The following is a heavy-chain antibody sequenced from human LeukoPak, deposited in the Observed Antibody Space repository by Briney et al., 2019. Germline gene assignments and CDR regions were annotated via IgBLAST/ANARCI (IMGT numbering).Heavy chain of an antibody. Sequence: SGPTLVNPTQTLTLTCTFSGFSLSTGGVGVGWIRQPPAKALEWLALIYWNDDKRYSPSLKSRLTITKDTSKNQVVLTMTNMDPVDTATYYCAHLKQGSTSAYWFDCWGQGALVTVSS. V-gene: IGHV2-5*01. CDR3: AHLKQGSTSAYWFDC. J-gene: IGHJ4*02. D-gene: IGHD2-2*01. CDR1: GFSLSTGGVG. CDR2: IYWNDDK.